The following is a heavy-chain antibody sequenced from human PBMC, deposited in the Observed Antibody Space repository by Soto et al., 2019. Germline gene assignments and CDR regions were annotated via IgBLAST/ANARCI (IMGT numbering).Heavy chain of an antibody. V-gene: IGHV3-53*01. CDR2: LYSGGTT. J-gene: IGHJ4*02. D-gene: IGHD3-10*01. Sequence: ESGGGLIQPGGSLRLSCAASGFNFIRKYMIWVRQAPGKGLEWVAILYSGGTTYYAESVKGRFTISRDTSENTLYLQMNSLRAEDTAVYYCASGLYDSGSFYFDFWGQGTLVTVSS. CDR3: ASGLYDSGSFYFDF. CDR1: GFNFIRKY.